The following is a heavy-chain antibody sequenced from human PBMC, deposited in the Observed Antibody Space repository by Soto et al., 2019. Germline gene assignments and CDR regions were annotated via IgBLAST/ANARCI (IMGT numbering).Heavy chain of an antibody. CDR2: INPSGST. D-gene: IGHD1-26*01. CDR3: ARVREGGGAA. J-gene: IGHJ5*02. CDR1: GVSFSGND. Sequence: QVQLQQWGAGLLKPSETLSLTCGVYGVSFSGNDWSWIRQPPGEGLEWIGEINPSGSTNYSPSLKSPAPISADTSKNQFSLKLSSVIAAASAVYYCARVREGGGAAWGQGTLVTVST. V-gene: IGHV4-34*01.